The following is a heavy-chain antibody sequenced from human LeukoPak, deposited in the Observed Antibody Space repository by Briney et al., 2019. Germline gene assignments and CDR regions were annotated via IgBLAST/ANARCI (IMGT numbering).Heavy chain of an antibody. V-gene: IGHV3-23*01. J-gene: IGHJ2*01. CDR3: AKGAPYYGKWYFDL. CDR2: ISTSGVAT. D-gene: IGHD3-10*01. CDR1: GYSFTSYW. Sequence: GESLKISCKGSGYSFTSYWIGWVRQAPGKGLEWVSAISTSGVATYYADSVKGRFTVSRDDSKNTLYLQMNSLRAEDTAVYYCAKGAPYYGKWYFDLWGRGTLVSVSS.